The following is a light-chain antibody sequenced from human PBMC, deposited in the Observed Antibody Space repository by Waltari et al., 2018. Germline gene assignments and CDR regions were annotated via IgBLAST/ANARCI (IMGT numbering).Light chain of an antibody. Sequence: DIVMTQSPDSLAVSLGERATINCKSRQSVLYSSNNKKYLAWYQQKPGQPPKLLIYWASTRESGVPDRFSGSGSGTDFTLTINSLQAEDVAVYYCQQYYSTPWTFGQGTKVEIK. CDR3: QQYYSTPWT. CDR1: QSVLYSSNNKKY. J-gene: IGKJ1*01. V-gene: IGKV4-1*01. CDR2: WAS.